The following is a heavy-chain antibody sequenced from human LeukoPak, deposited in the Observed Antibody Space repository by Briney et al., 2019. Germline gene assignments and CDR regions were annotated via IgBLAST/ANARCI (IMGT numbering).Heavy chain of an antibody. V-gene: IGHV1-2*02. CDR3: ARVLYYYDSSGYYTPRGPHDAFDI. Sequence: ASVKLSCKASGYAFTGYCMHWVRQSPGQGLEWTGWINPNSGGTNYAQKFPGRITITSDTSISTAYMELSRLRSDYTAVYYCARVLYYYDSSGYYTPRGPHDAFDIWGQGTMVTVSS. J-gene: IGHJ3*02. CDR1: GYAFTGYC. CDR2: INPNSGGT. D-gene: IGHD3-22*01.